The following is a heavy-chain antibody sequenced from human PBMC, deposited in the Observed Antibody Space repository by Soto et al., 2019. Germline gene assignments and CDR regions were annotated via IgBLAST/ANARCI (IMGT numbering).Heavy chain of an antibody. D-gene: IGHD2-2*01. V-gene: IGHV3-53*01. Sequence: GSLRLACAASGFAVNSDYMSWVRQAPGKGLEWASVLYGGGTTHYSDSVKGRFTISRDNSKNTVFLQMNSLRAEDTAVYYCVRTSSYWGQGTRVTVSS. CDR3: VRTSSY. CDR2: LYGGGTT. CDR1: GFAVNSDY. J-gene: IGHJ4*02.